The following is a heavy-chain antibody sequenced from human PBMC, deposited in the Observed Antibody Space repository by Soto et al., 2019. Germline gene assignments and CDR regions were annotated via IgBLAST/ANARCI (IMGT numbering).Heavy chain of an antibody. CDR3: ARGSDRLYYYYYGMDV. CDR2: ISYDGSNK. J-gene: IGHJ6*02. Sequence: VGSLRLSCPPSGFTFSSYAMHWVRQAPGKGLEWVAVISYDGSNKYYADSVKGRFTISRDNSKNTLYLQMNSLRAEDTAVYYCARGSDRLYYYYYGMDVWGQGTTVTVSS. CDR1: GFTFSSYA. D-gene: IGHD3-22*01. V-gene: IGHV3-30-3*01.